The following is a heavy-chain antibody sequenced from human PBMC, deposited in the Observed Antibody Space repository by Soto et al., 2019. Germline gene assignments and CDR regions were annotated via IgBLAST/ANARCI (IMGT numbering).Heavy chain of an antibody. D-gene: IGHD2-2*01. CDR2: IRKDASVI. V-gene: IGHV3-7*01. CDR1: GFTFSTYW. J-gene: IGHJ3*02. CDR3: ARDLSPADGNLFHDAFDI. Sequence: EVQLVESGGDLVQPGGSLRLSCAASGFTFSTYWMTWVRQAPGRGLEWVANIRKDASVIHYADSVEGRFTISRDNAKKSLYLQMSSLRAEDTALYFCARDLSPADGNLFHDAFDIWGQGTVVTVSS.